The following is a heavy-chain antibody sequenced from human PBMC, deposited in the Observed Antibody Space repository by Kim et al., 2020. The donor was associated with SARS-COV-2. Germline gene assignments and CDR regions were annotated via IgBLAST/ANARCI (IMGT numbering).Heavy chain of an antibody. J-gene: IGHJ4*02. D-gene: IGHD3-22*01. CDR3: AKDRSRGGGNYYDSSGFDY. CDR1: GFTFSSYA. Sequence: GGSLRLSCAASGFTFSSYAMSWVRQAPGKGLEWVSAISGSGGSTYYADSVKGRFTISRDNSKNTLYLQMNSLRAEDTAVYYCAKDRSRGGGNYYDSSGFDYWGQGTLVTVSS. V-gene: IGHV3-23*01. CDR2: ISGSGGST.